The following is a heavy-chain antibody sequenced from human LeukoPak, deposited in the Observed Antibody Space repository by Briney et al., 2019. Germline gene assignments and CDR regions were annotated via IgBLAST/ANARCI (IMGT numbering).Heavy chain of an antibody. CDR3: ARDRLPRRVSRDFDY. Sequence: ASVKVSCKASGYTFTSYYMHWLRQAPGQGLEWMGIINPSGGRTSYAQKFQGRVTMTRDTSTSTVYMELSSLRSEDTAVYYCARDRLPRRVSRDFDYWGQGTLVTVSS. CDR1: GYTFTSYY. J-gene: IGHJ4*02. CDR2: INPSGGRT. V-gene: IGHV1-46*01. D-gene: IGHD2/OR15-2a*01.